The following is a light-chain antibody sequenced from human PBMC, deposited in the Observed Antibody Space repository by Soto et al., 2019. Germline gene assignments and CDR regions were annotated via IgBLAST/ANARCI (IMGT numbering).Light chain of an antibody. V-gene: IGLV2-14*01. J-gene: IGLJ2*01. CDR3: SSYTSSSTLV. Sequence: QSVLTQPASVSGSPRQSITISCTGTSSDVGGYNYVSWYQQHPGKAPKLMIYDVSNRPSGVSNRFSGSKSGKTASLTISGLQAEDEADYYCSSYTSSSTLVFGGGTKLTVL. CDR1: SSDVGGYNY. CDR2: DVS.